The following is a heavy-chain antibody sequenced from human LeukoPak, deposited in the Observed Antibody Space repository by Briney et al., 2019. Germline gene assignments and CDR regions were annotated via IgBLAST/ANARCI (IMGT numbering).Heavy chain of an antibody. CDR1: GFTFSTYS. Sequence: GGSLRLSCAASGFTFSTYSMNWVRQAPGKGLEWVSYISSSSSTIYYADSVKGRFTISRDNSKNTLYLQMNSLRAEDTAVYYCAKGFSGATTDWGQGTLVTVSS. CDR3: AKGFSGATTD. D-gene: IGHD1-26*01. J-gene: IGHJ4*02. CDR2: ISSSSSTI. V-gene: IGHV3-48*01.